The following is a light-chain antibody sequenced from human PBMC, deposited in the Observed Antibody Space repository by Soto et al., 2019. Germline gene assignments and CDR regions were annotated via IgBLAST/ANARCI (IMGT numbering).Light chain of an antibody. CDR2: EVN. V-gene: IGLV2-14*01. J-gene: IGLJ1*01. CDR1: SSDVGGYDY. CDR3: SSYSISTAYL. Sequence: QSVLTQPASVSGSPGQSITISCTGTSSDVGGYDYVSWYQLHPGKAPKLMVFEVNNRPSGVSYRFSGSKSGNTASLTISGLQAEDEADYFCSSYSISTAYLFGNGTKVNV.